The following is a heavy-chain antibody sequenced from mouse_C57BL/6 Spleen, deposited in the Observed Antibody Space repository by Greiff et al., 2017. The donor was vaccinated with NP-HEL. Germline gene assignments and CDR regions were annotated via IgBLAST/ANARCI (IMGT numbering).Heavy chain of an antibody. CDR2: ISDGGSYT. CDR3: ARDLLRLGYAMDY. V-gene: IGHV5-4*01. J-gene: IGHJ4*01. D-gene: IGHD2-4*01. CDR1: GFTFSSYA. Sequence: EVHLVESGGGLVKPGGSLKLSCAASGFTFSSYAMSWVRQTPEKRLEWVATISDGGSYTYYPDNVKGRFTISRDNAKNNLYLQMSHLKSEDTAMYYCARDLLRLGYAMDYWGQGTSVTVSS.